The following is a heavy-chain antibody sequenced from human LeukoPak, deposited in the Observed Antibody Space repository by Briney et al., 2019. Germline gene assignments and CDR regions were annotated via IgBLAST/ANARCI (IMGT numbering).Heavy chain of an antibody. Sequence: SETLSLTCTVSGGSISSSFYYWGWIRQPPGKGLEWIGSIYHSGSTYYNPSLKSRVTISVDTSRNQFSLNLSSVIAADTAVYYCARGCSGGSCYEAFDIWGQGTMVTVSS. J-gene: IGHJ3*02. CDR1: GGSISSSFYY. V-gene: IGHV4-39*01. D-gene: IGHD2-15*01. CDR2: IYHSGST. CDR3: ARGCSGGSCYEAFDI.